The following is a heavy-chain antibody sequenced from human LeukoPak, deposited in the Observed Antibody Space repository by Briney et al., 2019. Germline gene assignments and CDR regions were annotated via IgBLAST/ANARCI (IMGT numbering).Heavy chain of an antibody. V-gene: IGHV4-34*01. CDR1: GGSCSDSL. D-gene: IGHD3-22*01. Sequence: PSETLSLTCAVYGGSCSDSLWSWIRQPPGKGLEWIGEINHSGGTNYNPSLKSRVTISVDTSKNQFSLKLSSVTAADTAVYYCARHPPLTSYDSSGPDNWGQGTMVTVSS. J-gene: IGHJ3*02. CDR2: INHSGGT. CDR3: ARHPPLTSYDSSGPDN.